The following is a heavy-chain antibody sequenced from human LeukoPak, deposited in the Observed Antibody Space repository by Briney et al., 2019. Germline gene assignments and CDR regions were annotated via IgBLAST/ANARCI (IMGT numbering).Heavy chain of an antibody. V-gene: IGHV3-7*01. D-gene: IGHD2-2*01. CDR3: ARDAPQDIVVVPAGDDAFDI. Sequence: PGGSLRLSCAASGFTFSRYWMSWVRQAPGKGLEWVANIKEDGGEKFHVDSVKGRFTISRDNAKNSLYLQMNSLRAEDTAVYYCARDAPQDIVVVPAGDDAFDIWGQGTMVTVSS. CDR1: GFTFSRYW. CDR2: IKEDGGEK. J-gene: IGHJ3*02.